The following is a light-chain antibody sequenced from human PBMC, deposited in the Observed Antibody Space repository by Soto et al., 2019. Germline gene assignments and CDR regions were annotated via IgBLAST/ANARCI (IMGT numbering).Light chain of an antibody. CDR1: QSVSSY. Sequence: EIVLTQSPATLSLSPGDRATLSCRASQSVSSYIAWYQQKPGQAPRLLIYDASNRATGIPARFSGSWSGTDFTLTISSLEPEDFAFYYCQQNNNWPSFTFGPGTKVDIK. CDR2: DAS. J-gene: IGKJ3*01. CDR3: QQNNNWPSFT. V-gene: IGKV3-11*01.